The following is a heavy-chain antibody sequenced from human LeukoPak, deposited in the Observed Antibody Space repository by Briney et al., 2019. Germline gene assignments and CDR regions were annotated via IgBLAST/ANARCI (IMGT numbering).Heavy chain of an antibody. V-gene: IGHV3-48*04. CDR1: GFTFSSYS. CDR2: ISSSGSTI. D-gene: IGHD3-9*01. CDR3: ARDPSYYDILTGYRTTKYYFDY. J-gene: IGHJ4*02. Sequence: GGSLRLSCAASGFTFSSYSMNWVRQAPGKGLEWVSYISSSGSTIYYADSVKGRFTISRDNAKNSLYLQMNSLRAEDTAVYYCARDPSYYDILTGYRTTKYYFDYWGQGTLVTVSS.